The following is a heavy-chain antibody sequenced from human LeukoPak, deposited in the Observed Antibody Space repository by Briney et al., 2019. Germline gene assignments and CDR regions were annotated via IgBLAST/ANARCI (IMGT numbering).Heavy chain of an antibody. J-gene: IGHJ6*03. Sequence: PSETLSLTCTVSGGSISSSSYYWGWIRQPPGKGLEWIGSIYYSGSTYYNPSLKSRVTISVDTSKNQFSLKLSSVTAADTAVYYCARLGPTYNDFWSGYYFHMDVWGKGTTVTVSS. CDR2: IYYSGST. V-gene: IGHV4-39*01. CDR3: ARLGPTYNDFWSGYYFHMDV. CDR1: GGSISSSSYY. D-gene: IGHD3-3*01.